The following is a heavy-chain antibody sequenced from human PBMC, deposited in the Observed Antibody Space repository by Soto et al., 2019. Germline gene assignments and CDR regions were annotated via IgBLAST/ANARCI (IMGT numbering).Heavy chain of an antibody. D-gene: IGHD3-22*01. Sequence: EVQLVESGGGIVQPGGSLRLSCAASGFTFSSYWMHWVRQVPGKGLGWVSRINSDGSSTSYADSVKGRFTISRDNAKNTLYLQMNSLTGEDTAVYYCARPRYDGSGTPFDHWGQGTLVTVSS. CDR3: ARPRYDGSGTPFDH. CDR2: INSDGSST. J-gene: IGHJ4*02. CDR1: GFTFSSYW. V-gene: IGHV3-74*01.